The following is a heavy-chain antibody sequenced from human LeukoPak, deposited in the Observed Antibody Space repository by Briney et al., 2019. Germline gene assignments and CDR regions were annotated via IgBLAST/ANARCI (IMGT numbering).Heavy chain of an antibody. Sequence: GASVKVSCEASGYTFTGYYMHWVRQAPGQGLEWMGWINPNSGGTNYAQKFQGRVTMTRDTSISTAYMELSRLRSDDTAVYYCARNYGSGRGEWFDPWGQGTLVTVSS. V-gene: IGHV1-2*02. J-gene: IGHJ5*02. D-gene: IGHD3-10*01. CDR1: GYTFTGYY. CDR2: INPNSGGT. CDR3: ARNYGSGRGEWFDP.